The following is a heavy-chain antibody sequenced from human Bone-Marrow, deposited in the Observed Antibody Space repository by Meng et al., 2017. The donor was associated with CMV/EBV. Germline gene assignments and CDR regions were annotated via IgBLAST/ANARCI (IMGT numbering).Heavy chain of an antibody. Sequence: SVKVSCKASGYTFTGYYMHWVRQAPGQGLEWMGRIIPILDITNYAQKFQGRVTITADKSTNTAYMEMSSLRSDDTAVYYCARDQKGGLTLQWFDPWGQGTLVTVSS. CDR1: GYTFTGYY. J-gene: IGHJ5*02. CDR3: ARDQKGGLTLQWFDP. D-gene: IGHD2-21*02. CDR2: IIPILDIT. V-gene: IGHV1-69*04.